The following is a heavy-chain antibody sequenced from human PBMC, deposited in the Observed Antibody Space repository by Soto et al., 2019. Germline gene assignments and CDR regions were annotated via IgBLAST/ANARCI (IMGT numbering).Heavy chain of an antibody. CDR3: ARLDFTAQGNQHIYYFDS. Sequence: PGASLRLSCAASGFTFSSYWMSWVRLAPGRGLEWVANIKQDGTEKYYVDSVKGRFTISRDNAKKSLYLQMNSLRAEDTAVYFCARLDFTAQGNQHIYYFDSCGQGTLVTVSS. CDR2: IKQDGTEK. D-gene: IGHD2-2*01. V-gene: IGHV3-7*04. J-gene: IGHJ4*02. CDR1: GFTFSSYW.